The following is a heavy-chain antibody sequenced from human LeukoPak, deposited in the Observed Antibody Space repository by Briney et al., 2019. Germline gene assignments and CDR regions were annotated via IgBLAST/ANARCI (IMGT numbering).Heavy chain of an antibody. V-gene: IGHV4-59*08. D-gene: IGHD5-12*01. J-gene: IGHJ4*02. CDR3: ARQGTSGYYKGLDY. CDR1: GGSISSYY. Sequence: PSETLSLTCTVSGGSISSYYWSWIRQPPGKGLEWIGYIYYSRSTNYNPSLKSRVTISVDTSKNQFSLKLSSVTAADTAVYYCARQGTSGYYKGLDYWGQGTPVTVSS. CDR2: IYYSRST.